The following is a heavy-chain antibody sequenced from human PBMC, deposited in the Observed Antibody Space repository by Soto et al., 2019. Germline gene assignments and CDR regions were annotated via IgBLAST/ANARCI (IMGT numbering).Heavy chain of an antibody. D-gene: IGHD6-6*01. Sequence: QVQLVQSGAEVKKPGASVKVSCKGSGYTFTSYNINWVRQATGQGLEWMGWMNPNSGNTGYAQTLQGIVTMTWDTSIRTAYMEFSSLRFKDTAMYYCARGHISSTKSWLDPWGKGTLVTVSS. CDR1: GYTFTSYN. CDR3: ARGHISSTKSWLDP. CDR2: MNPNSGNT. V-gene: IGHV1-8*01. J-gene: IGHJ5*02.